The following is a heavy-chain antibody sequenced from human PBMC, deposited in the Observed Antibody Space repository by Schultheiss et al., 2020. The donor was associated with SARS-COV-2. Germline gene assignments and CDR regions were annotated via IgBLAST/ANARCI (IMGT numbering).Heavy chain of an antibody. CDR1: GGSFSGYY. Sequence: SETLSLTCAVYGGSFSGYYWSWIRQPPGKGLEWIGEIHHSGSTFYNPSLKSRVTISVDTSKNQFSLKLSSVTAADTAVYYCAREFWSITIFGVVSRHPFDPWGQGTLVTVSS. CDR3: AREFWSITIFGVVSRHPFDP. J-gene: IGHJ5*02. D-gene: IGHD3-3*01. CDR2: IHHSGST. V-gene: IGHV4-34*01.